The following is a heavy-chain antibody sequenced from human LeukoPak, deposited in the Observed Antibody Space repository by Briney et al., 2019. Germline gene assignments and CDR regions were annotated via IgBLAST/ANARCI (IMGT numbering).Heavy chain of an antibody. D-gene: IGHD2-2*01. CDR3: ARRISTRRGETCSSTSCYFDY. CDR1: GFSISSGYF. V-gene: IGHV4-38-2*01. Sequence: SETLSLTCAVSGFSISSGYFWAWIRRSPGKGLEWIGSIFHSGITYYNPSFKSRITISVDTSKNQFSLRLSSVTAADTAVYYCARRISTRRGETCSSTSCYFDYWGQGTLVTVSS. J-gene: IGHJ4*02. CDR2: IFHSGIT.